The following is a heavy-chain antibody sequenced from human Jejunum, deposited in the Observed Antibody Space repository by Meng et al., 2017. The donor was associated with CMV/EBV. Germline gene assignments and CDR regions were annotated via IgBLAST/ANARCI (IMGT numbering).Heavy chain of an antibody. Sequence: SGFTFNDYAMHWVRQAPGKGLEWVSGISWSSGVTGYADSVKGRFTISRDNAKNSLYLLMESLRAEDTAIYYCVRGGSSGTLKYFDYWGQGALVTVSS. J-gene: IGHJ4*02. CDR1: GFTFNDYA. V-gene: IGHV3-9*01. CDR2: ISWSSGVT. CDR3: VRGGSSGTLKYFDY. D-gene: IGHD3-3*01.